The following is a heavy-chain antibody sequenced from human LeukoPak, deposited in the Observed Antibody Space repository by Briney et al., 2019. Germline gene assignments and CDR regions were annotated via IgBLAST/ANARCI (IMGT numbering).Heavy chain of an antibody. V-gene: IGHV4-39*07. CDR2: IYYSGST. CDR1: GGSISSSSYY. Sequence: SETLSLTCTVSGGSISSSSYYWGWIRQPPGKGLEWIGSIYYSGSTYYNPSLKSRVTISVDTSKNQFSLKLSSVTAADTAVYYCARVLRWLAPFDPWGQGTLVTVSS. D-gene: IGHD6-19*01. J-gene: IGHJ5*02. CDR3: ARVLRWLAPFDP.